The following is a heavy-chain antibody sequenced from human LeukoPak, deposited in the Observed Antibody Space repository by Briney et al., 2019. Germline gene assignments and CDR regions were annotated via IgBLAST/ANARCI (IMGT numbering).Heavy chain of an antibody. J-gene: IGHJ4*02. CDR1: GGTFSSYA. CDR2: IIPILGIA. CDR3: ASYSGSLYFDY. V-gene: IGHV1-69*04. D-gene: IGHD1-26*01. Sequence: SVKVSCKASGGTFSSYAISWVRQAPGQGLEWMGRIIPILGIANYAQTFQGRVTITADTSTSTAYMEQSRLRSEDTAVYYCASYSGSLYFDYWGQGTLVSVSS.